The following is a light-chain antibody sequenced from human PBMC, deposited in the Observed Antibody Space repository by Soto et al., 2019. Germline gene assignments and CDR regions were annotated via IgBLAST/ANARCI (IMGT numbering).Light chain of an antibody. Sequence: DIQMTQFPSTLSAFVGDRVIITCRASQSLNRWLAWYQQKPGRAPKLLIYDASSLESGVPSRFSGSGSGTEFTLTISSLQPDDFATYYCQQYNRYLNTFGGGTKVEIK. CDR1: QSLNRW. V-gene: IGKV1-5*01. CDR2: DAS. J-gene: IGKJ4*01. CDR3: QQYNRYLNT.